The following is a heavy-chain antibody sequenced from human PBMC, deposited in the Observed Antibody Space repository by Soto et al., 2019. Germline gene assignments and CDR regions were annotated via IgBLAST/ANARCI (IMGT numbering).Heavy chain of an antibody. Sequence: SETLSLTCTVSGASINSGEYYCTWIRQRPGKGLEWIGYIYYIGTGSTYYNPSLQSRVTIAVDTSKNQFSLKMTSATAADTAVYYCAAPDLDTPMVIWGQGTLVTVSS. CDR1: GASINSGEYY. V-gene: IGHV4-30-4*01. D-gene: IGHD5-18*01. CDR2: IYYIGTGST. CDR3: AAPDLDTPMVI. J-gene: IGHJ4*02.